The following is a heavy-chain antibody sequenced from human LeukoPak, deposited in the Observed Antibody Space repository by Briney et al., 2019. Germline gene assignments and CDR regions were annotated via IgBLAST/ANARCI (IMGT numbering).Heavy chain of an antibody. V-gene: IGHV3-9*01. CDR3: AKGDCSSTSCTRAFDY. CDR1: GFTFDDYA. J-gene: IGHJ4*02. Sequence: GGSLRLSSAASGFTFDDYAMHWVRQAPGKGLEWVSGISWNSGSIGYADSVKGRFTISRDNAKNSLCLQMNSLRTEDTALYYCAKGDCSSTSCTRAFDYWGQGTLVTVSS. D-gene: IGHD2-2*01. CDR2: ISWNSGSI.